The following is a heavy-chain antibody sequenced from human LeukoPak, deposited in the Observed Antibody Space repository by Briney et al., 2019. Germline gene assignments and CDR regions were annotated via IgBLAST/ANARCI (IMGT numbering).Heavy chain of an antibody. Sequence: PGGSLRLSCVASGFTFSSYWMHWVRQAPGKGLVWVSRINSDGSSTSYADSVKGRFTISRDNAKNTLYLQMNSLRAEDTAVYYCARVLTAVAGTVNDYWGQGTLVTVSS. CDR2: INSDGSST. V-gene: IGHV3-74*01. CDR1: GFTFSSYW. D-gene: IGHD6-19*01. J-gene: IGHJ4*02. CDR3: ARVLTAVAGTVNDY.